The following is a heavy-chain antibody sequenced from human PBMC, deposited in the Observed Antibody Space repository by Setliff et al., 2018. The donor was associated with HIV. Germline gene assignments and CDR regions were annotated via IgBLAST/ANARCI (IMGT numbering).Heavy chain of an antibody. CDR3: ARGPLSSSWYNWFDP. D-gene: IGHD6-13*01. CDR1: GGSISSSS. Sequence: ETLSLTCTVSGGSISSSSYYWGWIRQAPGKGLEWVSSISSSSSYIYYADSVKGRFTISRDNAKNSLYLQMNSLRAEDTAVYYCARGPLSSSWYNWFDPWGQGTLVTVSS. V-gene: IGHV3-21*01. CDR2: ISSSSSYI. J-gene: IGHJ5*02.